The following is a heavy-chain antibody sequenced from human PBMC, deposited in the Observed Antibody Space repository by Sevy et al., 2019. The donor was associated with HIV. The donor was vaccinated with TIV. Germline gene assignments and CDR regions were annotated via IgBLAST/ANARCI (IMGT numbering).Heavy chain of an antibody. CDR2: IYYTGIT. J-gene: IGHJ3*02. CDR1: GGSITGHY. V-gene: IGHV4-59*11. D-gene: IGHD6-13*01. CDR3: ARRMAAAAFDGFDI. Sequence: SETLSLTCTVSGGSITGHYWSWLRQPPGRGLEWIGYIYYTGITNYNPSLKSRVTLTVDTSNNQFSLKLNSLTAADTAVYYCARRMAAAAFDGFDIWGQGTMVTVSS.